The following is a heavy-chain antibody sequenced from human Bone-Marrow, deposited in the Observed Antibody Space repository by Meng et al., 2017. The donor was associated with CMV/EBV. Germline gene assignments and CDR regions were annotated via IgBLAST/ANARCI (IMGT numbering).Heavy chain of an antibody. CDR2: INPNSGGT. J-gene: IGHJ3*02. V-gene: IGHV1-2*02. CDR3: ARARYSYGMGDAFDI. CDR1: GGTFSSYA. D-gene: IGHD5-18*01. Sequence: ASVKVSCKASGGTFSSYAISWVRQAPGQGLEWMGWINPNSGGTNYAQKFQGRVTMTRDTSISTAYMELSRLRSDDTAVYYCARARYSYGMGDAFDIWGQGTMVTVPS.